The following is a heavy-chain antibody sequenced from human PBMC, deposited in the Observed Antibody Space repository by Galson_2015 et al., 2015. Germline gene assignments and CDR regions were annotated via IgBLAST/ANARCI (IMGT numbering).Heavy chain of an antibody. J-gene: IGHJ3*01. CDR1: GFTFSTYD. V-gene: IGHV3-23*01. D-gene: IGHD3-3*01. Sequence: SLRLSCAPSGFTFSTYDMSWVRQAPGKGLEWVSSISGRGGSTYDADSVKGRFSISRDNSKNTMYLQMNNLRAEDTAVYYCAYGGYSDFWSGYYTPLHAFDFWGQGTMVTVSS. CDR3: AYGGYSDFWSGYYTPLHAFDF. CDR2: ISGRGGST.